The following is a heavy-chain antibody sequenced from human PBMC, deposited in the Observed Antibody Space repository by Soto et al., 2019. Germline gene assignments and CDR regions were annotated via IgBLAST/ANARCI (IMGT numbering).Heavy chain of an antibody. Sequence: ASVTVSCKASGYTFNNYAISWVRQAPGQGLEWMGWISAYNGNTNYAQKLRGRVTMTTDTSTSTAYMELRSLRSDDTAVYYCARDSPPVDYWGQGTLVTSPQ. J-gene: IGHJ4*02. V-gene: IGHV1-18*01. CDR2: ISAYNGNT. CDR1: GYTFNNYA. CDR3: ARDSPPVDY.